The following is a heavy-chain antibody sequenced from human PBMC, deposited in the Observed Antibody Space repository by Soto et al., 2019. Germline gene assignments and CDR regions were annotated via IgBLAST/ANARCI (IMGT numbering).Heavy chain of an antibody. Sequence: VGSLRLSCAASGFTFSSYGMHWVRQAPGKGLEWVAVISYDGSSTSYADSVKGRFTISRDNAKNTLYLQMNSLRAEDTAVYYCAVAVAGPTAIGYWGQGTLVTVSS. CDR2: ISYDGSST. J-gene: IGHJ4*02. D-gene: IGHD6-19*01. CDR3: AVAVAGPTAIGY. V-gene: IGHV3-30*03. CDR1: GFTFSSYG.